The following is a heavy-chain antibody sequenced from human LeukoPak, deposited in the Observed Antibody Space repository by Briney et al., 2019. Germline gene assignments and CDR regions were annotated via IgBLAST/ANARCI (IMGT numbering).Heavy chain of an antibody. CDR3: ARLGGWGGSSPYYYYGMDV. D-gene: IGHD1-26*01. CDR1: GGSISSYY. V-gene: IGHV4-59*08. J-gene: IGHJ6*02. Sequence: SETLSLTCTVSGGSISSYYWSWIRQPPGKGLEWIAYIYYSGSTDYNPSLKSRVTISVDTSKNQFSLKLSSVTAADTAVYYCARLGGWGGSSPYYYYGMDVWGRGTTVTVSS. CDR2: IYYSGST.